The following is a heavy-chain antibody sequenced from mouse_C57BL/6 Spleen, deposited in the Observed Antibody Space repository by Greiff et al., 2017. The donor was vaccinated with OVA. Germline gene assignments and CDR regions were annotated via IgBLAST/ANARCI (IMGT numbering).Heavy chain of an antibody. V-gene: IGHV1-72*01. Sequence: QVQLQQPGAELVKPGASVKLSCKASGYTFTSYWMHWVKPRPGRGLEWIGRIDPNSGGTKYNEKFKSKATLTVDKPASTDYMQLSSLTSEDSAVYCCEREYCGREWYFDVWGTGTTVTVSS. CDR3: EREYCGREWYFDV. D-gene: IGHD1-1*01. CDR1: GYTFTSYW. J-gene: IGHJ1*03. CDR2: IDPNSGGT.